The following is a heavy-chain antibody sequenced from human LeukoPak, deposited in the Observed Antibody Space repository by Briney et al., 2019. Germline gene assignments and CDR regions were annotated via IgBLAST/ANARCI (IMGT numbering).Heavy chain of an antibody. D-gene: IGHD6-13*01. CDR3: ARVTGYMVEDYFDS. V-gene: IGHV4-59*01. CDR2: IYYSGST. CDR1: GGSISSYY. J-gene: IGHJ4*02. Sequence: SETLSLTCTVSGGSISSYYWSWIRQPPGKGLEWIGYIYYSGSTNYNPSLKSRVTISVDTSKNQFSLRLRSVTAADTAVYYCARVTGYMVEDYFDSWGQGALVTVSS.